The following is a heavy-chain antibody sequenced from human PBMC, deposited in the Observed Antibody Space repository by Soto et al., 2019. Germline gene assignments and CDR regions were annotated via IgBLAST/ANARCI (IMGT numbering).Heavy chain of an antibody. CDR2: ISYDGSNK. D-gene: IGHD1-26*01. V-gene: IGHV3-30-3*01. J-gene: IGHJ3*01. CDR1: GFTFSSYA. CDR3: ARDPSVGLPVGDTHDAFDV. Sequence: QVQLVESGGGVVQPGRSLRLSCAASGFTFSSYALHWVRQAPGKGLEWMAVISYDGSNKYYADSVKGRFTISRDSSKKTLFLQMNSLRAEDTAVYYCARDPSVGLPVGDTHDAFDVWGQGTLVTVSS.